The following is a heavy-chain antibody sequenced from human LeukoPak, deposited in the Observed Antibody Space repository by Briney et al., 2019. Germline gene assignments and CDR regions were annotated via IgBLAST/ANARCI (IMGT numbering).Heavy chain of an antibody. J-gene: IGHJ4*02. CDR2: IYYSGST. Sequence: SETLSLTCTVSGGSISSGSYYWTWIRQPAGKGLEWIGRIYYSGSTNYNPSLKSRVTISVDTSKNQFSLKLSSVTAADTAVYYCASHPDILTGYYYFDYWGQGTLVTVSS. CDR3: ASHPDILTGYYYFDY. V-gene: IGHV4-61*10. D-gene: IGHD3-9*01. CDR1: GGSISSGSYY.